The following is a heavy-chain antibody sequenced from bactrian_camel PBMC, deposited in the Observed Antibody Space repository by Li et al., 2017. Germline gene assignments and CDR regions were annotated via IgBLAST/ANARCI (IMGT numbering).Heavy chain of an antibody. CDR3: AADSKLFLCFVGTSGYEYKF. V-gene: IGHV3S6*01. Sequence: HVQLVESGGGLVQSGGSSSLSCAASGFLFSTEGMSWVRQAPGKELEWVSGISSDGRNVHYGDFVKGRFTITRDSAKNTLYLQMNNLKDEDTGTYYCAADSKLFLCFVGTSGYEYKFWGQGTQVTVS. CDR2: ISSDGRNV. CDR1: GFLFSTEG. D-gene: IGHD1*01. J-gene: IGHJ4*01.